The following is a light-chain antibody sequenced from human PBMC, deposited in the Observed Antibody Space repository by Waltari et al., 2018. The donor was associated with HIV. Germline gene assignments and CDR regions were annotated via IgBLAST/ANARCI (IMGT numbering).Light chain of an antibody. Sequence: QSVLTQPPSVSGAPGQRVTISCTGSSSNIGAGYDVHWYQQLPGTAPKLLIYGNAHRPSGVPDRFSVSKSGTSASLAITGRQAEDEADYYCQSYDSSLSGWVFGGGTKLTVL. CDR3: QSYDSSLSGWV. V-gene: IGLV1-40*01. J-gene: IGLJ3*02. CDR2: GNA. CDR1: SSNIGAGYD.